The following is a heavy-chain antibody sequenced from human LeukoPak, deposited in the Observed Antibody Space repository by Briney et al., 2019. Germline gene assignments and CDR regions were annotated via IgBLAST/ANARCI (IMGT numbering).Heavy chain of an antibody. CDR2: IREDGNEK. Sequence: PGGSLRLSCAASGFTFSSYWMSWVRQAPGKGLESVANIREDGNEKYYAGSVKGQFTISRDNAKNSLFLQMDSLRAEDTAVYYCARDLAGHYYGSGSSFDYWGQGTLVTVSS. CDR3: ARDLAGHYYGSGSSFDY. J-gene: IGHJ4*02. D-gene: IGHD3-10*01. CDR1: GFTFSSYW. V-gene: IGHV3-7*01.